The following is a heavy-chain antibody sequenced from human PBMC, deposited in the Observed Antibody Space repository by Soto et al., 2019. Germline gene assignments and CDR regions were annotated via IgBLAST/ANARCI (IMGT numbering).Heavy chain of an antibody. Sequence: PGGSLRLSCAASGFTFSSYSMNWVRQAPGKGLEWVSYISSSSSTIYYADSVKGRFTISRDNAKNSLYLQMNSLRDEDTAVYYCASLIAARSYYGMDVWGQGTTAPVSS. CDR1: GFTFSSYS. D-gene: IGHD6-6*01. V-gene: IGHV3-48*02. CDR3: ASLIAARSYYGMDV. J-gene: IGHJ6*02. CDR2: ISSSSSTI.